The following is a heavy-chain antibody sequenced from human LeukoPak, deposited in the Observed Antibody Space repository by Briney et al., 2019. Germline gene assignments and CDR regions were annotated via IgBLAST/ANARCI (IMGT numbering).Heavy chain of an antibody. CDR1: GYTFTSYY. J-gene: IGHJ3*02. D-gene: IGHD6-19*01. CDR3: ARLGSSGWSGLDAFDI. CDR2: INPSGGST. Sequence: ASVKVSCKASGYTFTSYYMHWVRQAPGQGLEWMGIINPSGGSTSYAQKFQGRVTMTRDTSTSTAYMELRSLRSDDTAVYYCARLGSSGWSGLDAFDIWGQGTMVTVSS. V-gene: IGHV1-46*01.